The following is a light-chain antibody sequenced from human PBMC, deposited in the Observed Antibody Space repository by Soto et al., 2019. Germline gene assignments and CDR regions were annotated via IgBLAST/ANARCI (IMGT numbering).Light chain of an antibody. CDR2: EVT. CDR1: SGDIGSYNR. CDR3: SSYTNINTRACV. J-gene: IGLJ1*01. V-gene: IGLV2-14*01. Sequence: QSVLTQPASVSGSPGQSITISCTGTSGDIGSYNRVSWYHQHPGKAPKLIIYEVTDRPSGVSNRFSGSKSGNTASLTISGLQAEDEAEYYCSSYTNINTRACVFGTGTKV.